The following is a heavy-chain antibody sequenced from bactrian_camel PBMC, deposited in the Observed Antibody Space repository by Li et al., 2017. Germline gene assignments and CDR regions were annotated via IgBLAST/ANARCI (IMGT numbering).Heavy chain of an antibody. CDR1: GYTYSISC. V-gene: IGHV3S53*01. CDR3: AANFGPYCSGPYLARRANF. J-gene: IGHJ4*01. CDR2: ITNDGRT. Sequence: HVQLVESGGGSVQARGSLSLSCAASGYTYSISCMGWFRQAPGKRREDVAAITNDGRTTYADSVKGRFTISKDNAKNTLYLQMNSLKPEDTAVYYCAANFGPYCSGPYLARRANFWGQGTQVTVS. D-gene: IGHD2*01.